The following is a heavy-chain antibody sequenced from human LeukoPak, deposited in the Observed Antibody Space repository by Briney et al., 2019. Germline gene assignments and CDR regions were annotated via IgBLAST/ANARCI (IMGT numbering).Heavy chain of an antibody. V-gene: IGHV1-46*01. CDR3: ARGISWFDP. J-gene: IGHJ5*02. CDR1: GYTFTSNY. Sequence: ASVKVSCKASGYTFTSNYIHWVRQAPGQGLEWMGMIYPRDGSTSYAQNFQGRVTVTRDTSTSTVHMELSGLRSEDTAVYYCARGISWFDPWGQGTLVTVSS. CDR2: IYPRDGST.